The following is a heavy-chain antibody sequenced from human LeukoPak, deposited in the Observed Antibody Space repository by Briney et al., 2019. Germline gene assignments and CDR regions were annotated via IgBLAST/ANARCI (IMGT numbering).Heavy chain of an antibody. V-gene: IGHV4-59*01. CDR1: GDSISGYY. J-gene: IGHJ4*02. D-gene: IGHD1-14*01. CDR2: IYYSGTT. Sequence: SETLSLTCTVSGDSISGYYWNWIRQPPGKGLEWIGYIYYSGTTYYDPPLKSRLTLSVDTSKNQFSLNLSSVTAADTAVYYCARRARGNRAYFFDYWGQGILVTVSS. CDR3: ARRARGNRAYFFDY.